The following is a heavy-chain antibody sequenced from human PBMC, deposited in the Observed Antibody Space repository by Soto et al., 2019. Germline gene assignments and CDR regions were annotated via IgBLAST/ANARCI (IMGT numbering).Heavy chain of an antibody. CDR1: GGSISSSNW. D-gene: IGHD4-17*01. V-gene: IGHV4-4*02. J-gene: IGHJ4*02. CDR2: IYHSGDP. Sequence: QVQLQESGPGLVRPSGTLSLTCAVSGGSISSSNWWSWLRQPPGKGLEWLGQIYHSGDPTYNPSLNSRVTISVEKSKNQFSLKLRSVTAADTAVYYRARDLDYGDFSFEFWSQGTLVTVSS. CDR3: ARDLDYGDFSFEF.